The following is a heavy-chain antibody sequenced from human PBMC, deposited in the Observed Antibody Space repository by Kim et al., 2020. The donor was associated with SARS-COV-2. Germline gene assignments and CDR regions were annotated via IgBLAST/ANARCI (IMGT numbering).Heavy chain of an antibody. Sequence: YNPTIKSRVTKSEDTSKNQLSLTLTSVTAADTAVYYCARHYASGTYPLDYWGQGTLVTVSS. J-gene: IGHJ4*02. V-gene: IGHV4-59*08. D-gene: IGHD3-10*01. CDR3: ARHYASGTYPLDY.